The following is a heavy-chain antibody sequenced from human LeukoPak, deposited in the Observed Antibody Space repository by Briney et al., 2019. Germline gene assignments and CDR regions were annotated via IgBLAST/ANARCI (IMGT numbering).Heavy chain of an antibody. Sequence: GGSLRLSCAASGFTFSSNWMSWVRQAPGKGLEWVANIKEDGSEKYYVDSVKGRFTISRDNAKNSLYLQMNSLRAEDTAVYYCARPLLTGTIFWFGESLNYWGQGTLVTVSS. D-gene: IGHD3-10*01. J-gene: IGHJ4*02. V-gene: IGHV3-7*01. CDR3: ARPLLTGTIFWFGESLNY. CDR1: GFTFSSNW. CDR2: IKEDGSEK.